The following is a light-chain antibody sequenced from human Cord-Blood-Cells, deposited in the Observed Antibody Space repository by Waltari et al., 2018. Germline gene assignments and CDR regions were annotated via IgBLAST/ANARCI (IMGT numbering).Light chain of an antibody. V-gene: IGKV1-39*01. CDR2: AAS. J-gene: IGKJ4*01. Sequence: DIQLTQPPSSLSASVGDRVTITCRASQSISSYLNWYQQKTGKAPKLLIYAASSLQRGVPSRFSGSGSGTDFTLTISSLQPEDFATYYCRQSYSTPPLTFGGGTKVEIK. CDR1: QSISSY. CDR3: RQSYSTPPLT.